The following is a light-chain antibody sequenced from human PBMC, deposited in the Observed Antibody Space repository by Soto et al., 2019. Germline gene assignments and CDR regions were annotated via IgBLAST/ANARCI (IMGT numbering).Light chain of an antibody. CDR2: EVS. CDR3: TSYTSSSTWV. Sequence: QSVLTQPTSVSGSPGQSITISCTGNTSDVGGYDYVSWYQHHPGKAPKLMIYEVSNRPSGVSNRFSGSKSGNTASLTISGLQAEDEADYCCTSYTSSSTWVFGGGTKLTVL. V-gene: IGLV2-14*01. CDR1: TSDVGGYDY. J-gene: IGLJ2*01.